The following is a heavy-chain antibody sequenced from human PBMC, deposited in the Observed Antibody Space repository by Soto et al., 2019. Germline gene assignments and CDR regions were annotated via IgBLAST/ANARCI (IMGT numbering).Heavy chain of an antibody. D-gene: IGHD6-19*01. CDR1: GGSVSSRGFY. V-gene: IGHV4-61*08. CDR2: MAFDGRT. CDR3: ARLPDISGWPFDF. Sequence: SETLSLTCSVSGGSVSSRGFYWTWIRQPPGKGLERIGYMAFDGRTNYNPSLNSRVTISQDTSKNQFSLKLGSVTAADTAIYYCARLPDISGWPFDFWGQGTLVTVSS. J-gene: IGHJ4*02.